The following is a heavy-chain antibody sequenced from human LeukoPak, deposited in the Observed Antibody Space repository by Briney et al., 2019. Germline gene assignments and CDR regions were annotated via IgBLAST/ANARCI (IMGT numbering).Heavy chain of an antibody. V-gene: IGHV7-4-1*02. J-gene: IGHJ4*02. CDR3: ARDNDSRDPPHFDY. CDR2: INTNTGNP. D-gene: IGHD3-16*01. CDR1: GYTFTTYA. Sequence: ASVKVSCKASGYTFTTYAMNWVRQTPGQGLEWMGWINTNTGNPTYAQGFTGRFVFSLDTFVSTAYLQISSLKAEDTAVYYCARDNDSRDPPHFDYWGQGTLVTVSS.